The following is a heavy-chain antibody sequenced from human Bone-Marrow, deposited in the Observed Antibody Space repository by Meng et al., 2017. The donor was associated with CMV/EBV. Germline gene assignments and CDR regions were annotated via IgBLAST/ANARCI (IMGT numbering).Heavy chain of an antibody. CDR3: AKDSIGWFDP. CDR2: IWYDESNK. Sequence: LSCAASGFHFSSYGMHWVRQAPGKGLEWVAVIWYDESNKYYADSVKGRFTISRDNSKNTLYLQMNSLRAEDTAVYYCAKDSIGWFDPWGQGTLVTVSS. D-gene: IGHD2/OR15-2a*01. CDR1: GFHFSSYG. V-gene: IGHV3-33*06. J-gene: IGHJ5*02.